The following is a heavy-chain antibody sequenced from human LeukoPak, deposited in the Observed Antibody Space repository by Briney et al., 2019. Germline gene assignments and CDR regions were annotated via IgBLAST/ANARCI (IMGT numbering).Heavy chain of an antibody. D-gene: IGHD1-26*01. CDR1: GFTFSSYW. CDR2: INSDGSST. V-gene: IGHV3-74*01. CDR3: ARDIREWSGSYYPDY. Sequence: GGSLRLSCAPSGFTFSSYWMHWVRQAPGKGLVWVSRINSDGSSTTYSDSVKGGFTISRDSSKNTLYLQMNSLRAEDTAVYYCARDIREWSGSYYPDYWGQGTLVTVSS. J-gene: IGHJ4*02.